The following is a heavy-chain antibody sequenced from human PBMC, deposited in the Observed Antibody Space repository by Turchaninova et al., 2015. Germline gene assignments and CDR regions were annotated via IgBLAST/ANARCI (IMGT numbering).Heavy chain of an antibody. CDR1: GFSLSTSGGG. D-gene: IGHD1-7*01. CDR2: IYWDDDK. Sequence: QLTLKESGPTLMEPTQPITLTCTFSGFSLSTSGGGVGWRRQPPGKALEWLALIYWDDDKRYSPSLRSRLSVTKDTSNNRVVLAMTNVDPADTATYYCAHRRDGYNWDSASFDFWGQGTLVTVPS. CDR3: AHRRDGYNWDSASFDF. J-gene: IGHJ4*02. V-gene: IGHV2-5*02.